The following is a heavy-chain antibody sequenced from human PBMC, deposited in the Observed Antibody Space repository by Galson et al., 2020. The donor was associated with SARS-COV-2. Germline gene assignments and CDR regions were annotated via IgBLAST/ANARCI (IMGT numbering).Heavy chain of an antibody. CDR1: GFTFSSYG. V-gene: IGHV3-30*18. CDR2: ISYDGSNK. Sequence: SLRLSCAASGFTFSSYGMHWVRQAPGKGLEWVAVISYDGSNKYYADSVKGRFTISRDNSKNTLYLQMNSLRAEDTAVYYCAKMEGIGYCSSSSCPEDYYYYYYGMDVWGQGTTVTVSS. D-gene: IGHD2-2*01. J-gene: IGHJ6*02. CDR3: AKMEGIGYCSSSSCPEDYYYYYYGMDV.